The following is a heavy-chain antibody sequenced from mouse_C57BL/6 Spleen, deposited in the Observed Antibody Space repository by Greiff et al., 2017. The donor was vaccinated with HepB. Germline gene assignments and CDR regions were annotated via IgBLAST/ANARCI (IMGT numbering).Heavy chain of an antibody. CDR1: GFTFSSYA. V-gene: IGHV5-4*01. J-gene: IGHJ2*01. CDR3: ARIRVTEGNYFDY. Sequence: EVQLVESGGGLVKPGGSLKLSCAASGFTFSSYAMSWVRQTPEKRLEWVATISDGGSYTYYPDNVKGRFTISRDNAKNNLYLQMSHLKSEDTAMYYCARIRVTEGNYFDYWGQGTTLTVSS. CDR2: ISDGGSYT. D-gene: IGHD2-2*01.